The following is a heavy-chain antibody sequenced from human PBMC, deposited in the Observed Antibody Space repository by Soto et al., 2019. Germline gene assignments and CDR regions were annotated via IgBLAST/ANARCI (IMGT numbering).Heavy chain of an antibody. CDR1: GFTFSSYA. V-gene: IGHV3-23*01. D-gene: IGHD1-1*01. J-gene: IGHJ4*02. CDR3: ATQDFRGPTGTT. CDR2: INYSGATT. Sequence: SLRLSCAASGFTFSSYAMGWVRQAAGKGLEWVSLINYSGATTYYADSVKGRFTISRDNSKSTLYLQLSSLRADDTAVYYCATQDFRGPTGTTWGQGSLVTVSS.